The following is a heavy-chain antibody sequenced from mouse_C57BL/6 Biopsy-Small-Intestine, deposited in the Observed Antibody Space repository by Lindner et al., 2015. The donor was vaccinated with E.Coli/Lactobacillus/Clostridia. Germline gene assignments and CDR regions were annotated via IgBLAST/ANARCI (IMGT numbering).Heavy chain of an antibody. CDR3: AAYGYDFDY. D-gene: IGHD2-2*01. J-gene: IGHJ2*01. V-gene: IGHV1-22*01. Sequence: VQLQESGPELVKPGASVKVSCKASGYTFTDYNMHWVKQSHGRTLEWLGYINPKNGGTNYNQKFKDKATLTVNKSSSTAYMELRSLTSEDSAVYYCAAYGYDFDYWGQGTTLTVSS. CDR2: INPKNGGT. CDR1: GYTFTDYN.